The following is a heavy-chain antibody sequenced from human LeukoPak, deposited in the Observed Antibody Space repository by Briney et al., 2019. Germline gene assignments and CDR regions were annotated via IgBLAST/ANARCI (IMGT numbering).Heavy chain of an antibody. V-gene: IGHV3-23*01. D-gene: IGHD3-9*01. CDR3: AKDLNDILTGYSGYYYGMDV. CDR1: GFTFSSYA. Sequence: GGSLRLSCAASGFTFSSYAMSWVRQAPGEGLEWVSAISGSGGSTYYADSVKGRFTISRDNSKNTLYLQMNSLRAEDTAVYYCAKDLNDILTGYSGYYYGMDVWGQGTTVTVSS. CDR2: ISGSGGST. J-gene: IGHJ6*02.